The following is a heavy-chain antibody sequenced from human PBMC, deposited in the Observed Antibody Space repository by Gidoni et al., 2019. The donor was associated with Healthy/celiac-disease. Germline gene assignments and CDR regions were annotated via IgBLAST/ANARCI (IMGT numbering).Heavy chain of an antibody. CDR3: AKDGHPWQQLASLLFDY. V-gene: IGHV3-9*01. J-gene: IGHJ4*02. D-gene: IGHD6-13*01. Sequence: EVQLVESGGGLVQPGRSLRLSCAASGFTFDDYAMHWVRQAPGKGLEWVSGISWNSGSIGYADSVKGRFTISSDNAKNSLYLQMNSLRAEDTALYYCAKDGHPWQQLASLLFDYWGQGTLVTVSS. CDR1: GFTFDDYA. CDR2: ISWNSGSI.